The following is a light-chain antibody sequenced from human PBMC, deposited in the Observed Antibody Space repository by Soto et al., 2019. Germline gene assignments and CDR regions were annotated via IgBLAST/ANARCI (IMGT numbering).Light chain of an antibody. J-gene: IGKJ4*01. Sequence: DIQMPQSPSAMSASVGDSVTITCRASQGISKSLAWFQQTQGRVPKRLIYGASTLQSWAPSRFRGSSSGAAFTLPLSRLQPEDFETYYCLQYNSYPFTFGGGTKVDI. V-gene: IGKV1-17*03. CDR3: LQYNSYPFT. CDR2: GAS. CDR1: QGISKS.